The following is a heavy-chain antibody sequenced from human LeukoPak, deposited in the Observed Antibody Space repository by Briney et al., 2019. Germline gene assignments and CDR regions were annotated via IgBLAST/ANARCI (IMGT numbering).Heavy chain of an antibody. CDR2: IYYSGST. CDR1: GGSISSYY. J-gene: IGHJ4*02. D-gene: IGHD1-26*01. V-gene: IGHV4-59*01. CDR3: ARGDSGSPLDY. Sequence: SETLSLTCTVSGGSISSYYRSWIRQPPGKGLEWIGYIYYSGSTNYNPSLKSRVTISVDTSKNQFSLKLSSVTAADTAVYYCARGDSGSPLDYWGQGTLVTVSS.